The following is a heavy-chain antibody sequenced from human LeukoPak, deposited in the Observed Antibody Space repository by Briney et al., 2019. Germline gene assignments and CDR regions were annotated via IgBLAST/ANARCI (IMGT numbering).Heavy chain of an antibody. CDR2: FDPEDGET. J-gene: IGHJ4*02. CDR3: ARGLQLADSSPFDY. Sequence: ASVKVSCKVSGYTLTELSMHWVRQAPGKGLEWMGGFDPEDGETIYAQKFQGRVTMTEDTSTDTAYMELSSLRSEDTAVYYCARGLQLADSSPFDYWGQGTLVTVSS. D-gene: IGHD6-19*01. CDR1: GYTLTELS. V-gene: IGHV1-24*01.